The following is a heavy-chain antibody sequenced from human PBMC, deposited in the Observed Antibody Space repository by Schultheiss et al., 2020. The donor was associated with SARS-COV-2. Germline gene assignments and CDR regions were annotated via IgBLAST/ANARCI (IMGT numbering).Heavy chain of an antibody. V-gene: IGHV4-31*03. CDR1: GGSISSGGYY. D-gene: IGHD3-10*01. Sequence: SETLSLTCTVSGGSISSGGYYWSWIRQHPGKGLEWIGYIYYSGSTYYNPSLKSRVTISVDTSKNQFSLKLSSVTAADTAVYYCARGPKVRGVIKGFDYWGQGTLVTVAS. CDR3: ARGPKVRGVIKGFDY. J-gene: IGHJ4*02. CDR2: IYYSGST.